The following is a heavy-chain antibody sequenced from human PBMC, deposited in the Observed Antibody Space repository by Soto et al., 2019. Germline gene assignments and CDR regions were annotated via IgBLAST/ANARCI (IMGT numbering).Heavy chain of an antibody. CDR3: TTDSDFTAKLVRFDY. V-gene: IGHV3-15*07. D-gene: IGHD1-7*01. J-gene: IGHJ4*01. CDR1: GLTFTRAW. CDR2: IKSKIDGGTT. Sequence: VGSLRLSCAASGLTFTRAWINWVRQAPGKGLEWVGRIKSKIDGGTTDFAAPVKGRFAISRDDSRDIVYLQMDNLKIEDTAVYYCTTDSDFTAKLVRFDYWGLGTLVTVSS.